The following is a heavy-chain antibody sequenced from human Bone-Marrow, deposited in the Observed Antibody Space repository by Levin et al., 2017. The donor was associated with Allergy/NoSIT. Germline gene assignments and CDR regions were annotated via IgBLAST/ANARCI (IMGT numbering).Heavy chain of an antibody. CDR2: IWYDGSKK. CDR1: GFIFTSYG. J-gene: IGHJ6*02. D-gene: IGHD2-2*01. CDR3: ARGSRQILPPYGMDV. Sequence: GESLKISCAASGFIFTSYGIHWVRQVPGKGLEWVAVIWYDGSKKYYADSVKGRFTISRDNAKNTVWLQMDSLRVEDTAVYYCARGSRQILPPYGMDVWGQGTTVTVSS. V-gene: IGHV3-33*01.